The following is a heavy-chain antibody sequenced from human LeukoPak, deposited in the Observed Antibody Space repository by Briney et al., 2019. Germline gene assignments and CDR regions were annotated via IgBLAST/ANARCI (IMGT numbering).Heavy chain of an antibody. CDR1: AASFSAYY. CDR2: INHSGST. V-gene: IGHV4-34*01. CDR3: ARGPARWGRGPAAKNYYYYYMDV. J-gene: IGHJ6*03. D-gene: IGHD2-2*01. Sequence: PSETLSLTCAVYAASFSAYYWSWVRQPPGRGLEWVGEINHSGSTNYHPSLKSRVTISVTTSKNQFALKLSSVTAADTAVYYCARGPARWGRGPAAKNYYYYYMDVWGKGTTVTVSS.